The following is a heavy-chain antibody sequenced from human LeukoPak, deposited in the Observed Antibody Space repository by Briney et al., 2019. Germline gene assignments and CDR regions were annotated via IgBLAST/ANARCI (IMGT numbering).Heavy chain of an antibody. J-gene: IGHJ2*01. CDR1: GFTFTSFA. D-gene: IGHD4-23*01. CDR2: ISYDGSNK. Sequence: GGSLRLSCAASGFTFTSFAMNWARQAPGKGLEWVALISYDGSNKYYADSVKGRFTISRDNSKNTLYLQMNSLRTEDTAVYYCAKSVYGGNSWYFDLWGRGTLVTVSS. CDR3: AKSVYGGNSWYFDL. V-gene: IGHV3-30*18.